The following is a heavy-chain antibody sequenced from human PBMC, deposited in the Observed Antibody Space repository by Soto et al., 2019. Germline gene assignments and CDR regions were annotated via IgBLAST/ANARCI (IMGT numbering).Heavy chain of an antibody. CDR1: GFTFSNYA. D-gene: IGHD6-6*01. CDR2: ISSAVNT. V-gene: IGHV3-23*01. J-gene: IGHJ4*02. Sequence: PGGSLRLSCAGSGFTFSNYAMSWVRQAPGKGLEWVSAISSAVNTYYADSVKGRFTISRDNSKNTLSLQMNSLRAEDTAVYYCAKQVRAGTSSPYYFDYWGQGTLVTVSS. CDR3: AKQVRAGTSSPYYFDY.